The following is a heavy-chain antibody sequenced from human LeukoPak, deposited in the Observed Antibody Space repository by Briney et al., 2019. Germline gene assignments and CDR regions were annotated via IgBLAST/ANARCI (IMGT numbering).Heavy chain of an antibody. V-gene: IGHV3-30-3*01. CDR1: GFTFSSYA. CDR2: ISYDGSNK. Sequence: AGSLRLSCAASGFTFSSYAMHWVRQAPGKGLEWVAVISYDGSNKYYADSVKGRFTISRDNSKNTLYLQMNSLRAEDTAVYYCARDQQGTAQPYYFDYWGQGTLVTVSS. D-gene: IGHD1-1*01. J-gene: IGHJ4*02. CDR3: ARDQQGTAQPYYFDY.